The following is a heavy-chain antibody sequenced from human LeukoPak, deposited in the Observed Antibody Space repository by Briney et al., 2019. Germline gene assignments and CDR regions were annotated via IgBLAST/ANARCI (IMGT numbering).Heavy chain of an antibody. J-gene: IGHJ4*02. V-gene: IGHV3-11*01. CDR3: ARSYDSSGWIFDY. D-gene: IGHD3-22*01. CDR2: ISSSGSTI. Sequence: GGSLSLSCAASGFTLRDYYMSWIRQAPGKGLEWVSYISSSGSTIYYADSVKGRFTISRDNAKNSLYLQMNSLRAEDTAVYYCARSYDSSGWIFDYWGQGTLVTVSS. CDR1: GFTLRDYY.